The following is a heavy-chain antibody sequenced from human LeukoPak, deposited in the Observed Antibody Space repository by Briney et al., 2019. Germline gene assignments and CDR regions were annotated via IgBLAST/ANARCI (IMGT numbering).Heavy chain of an antibody. CDR1: GFTFSNYW. CDR2: ISSSGSNI. Sequence: GGSLRLSCAASGFTFSNYWMNWVRQAPGKGLEWVSYISSSGSNIYYADSVKGRFTISRDNAKNSLYLQMNSLRAEDTAVYYCARGWISDSFDYWGQGTLVTVSS. CDR3: ARGWISDSFDY. J-gene: IGHJ4*02. D-gene: IGHD5-12*01. V-gene: IGHV3-48*04.